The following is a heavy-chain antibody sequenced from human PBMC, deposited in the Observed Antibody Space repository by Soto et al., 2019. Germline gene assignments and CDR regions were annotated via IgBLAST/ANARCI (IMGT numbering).Heavy chain of an antibody. D-gene: IGHD3-22*01. J-gene: IGHJ4*02. CDR3: ARDSSFHSSSGYCVFDY. CDR1: GLSFSSYG. CDR2: ISYDGSNK. Sequence: QVQLVESGGGVVQPGRSLRLSCVDSGLSFSSYGMHWVRQAPGEGLEWGAAISYDGSNKNNLASVEGRFTISRDNSQNTRSLPVTALRPEATAVCYCARDSSFHSSSGYCVFDYWGQGPLVPVSS. V-gene: IGHV3-30*03.